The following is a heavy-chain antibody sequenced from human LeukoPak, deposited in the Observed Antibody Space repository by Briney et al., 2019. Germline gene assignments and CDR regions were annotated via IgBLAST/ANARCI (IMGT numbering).Heavy chain of an antibody. Sequence: GGSLRLSCTASGFTFRDHAITWVRQAPGKGLEWVSGTSGSNTYYADSVKGRFTISRDNSKNTLYLRMNSLRAEDTAVYYCAKDLGQQLVQERQNLFDYWGQGTLVTVSS. V-gene: IGHV3-23*01. D-gene: IGHD6-13*01. CDR2: TSGSNT. CDR3: AKDLGQQLVQERQNLFDY. CDR1: GFTFRDHA. J-gene: IGHJ4*02.